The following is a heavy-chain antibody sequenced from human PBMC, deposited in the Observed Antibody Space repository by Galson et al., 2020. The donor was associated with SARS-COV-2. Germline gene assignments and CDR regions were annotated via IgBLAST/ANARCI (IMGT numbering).Heavy chain of an antibody. CDR2: TNGANVNT. CDR1: GYTFTTYP. Sequence: ASVKVSCKASGYTFTTYPIHWVRQAPEQRLNWWGWTNGANVNTKYSQRSQGRVTITRDTSASTAYMELSSLRSEDTAVYYCAREFWSGYYPGPNWFDPWGQGTLVTVSS. CDR3: AREFWSGYYPGPNWFDP. D-gene: IGHD3-3*01. V-gene: IGHV1-3*01. J-gene: IGHJ5*02.